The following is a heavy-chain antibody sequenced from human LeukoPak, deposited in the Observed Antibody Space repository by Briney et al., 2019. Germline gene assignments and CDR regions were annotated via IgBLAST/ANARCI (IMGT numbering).Heavy chain of an antibody. D-gene: IGHD2-21*02. J-gene: IGHJ4*02. V-gene: IGHV4-34*01. CDR3: ARHWGRVTTDFDY. Sequence: SETLSLTCAVYGGSFSGYYWSWIRQPPGKGLEWIGEINHSGSTNYNPSLKSRVTISVDTSKNQFSLKLSSVTAADTAVYYCARHWGRVTTDFDYWGQGTLVTVSS. CDR2: INHSGST. CDR1: GGSFSGYY.